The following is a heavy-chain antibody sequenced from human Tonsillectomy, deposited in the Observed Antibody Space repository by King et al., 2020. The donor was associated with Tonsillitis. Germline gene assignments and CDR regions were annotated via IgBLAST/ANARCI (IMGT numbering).Heavy chain of an antibody. CDR1: GYTFTSYA. CDR2: INAGNGNS. D-gene: IGHD3-9*01. J-gene: IGHJ6*03. CDR3: ARQEYDILTAYPYDYYYYMDV. Sequence: VQLVQSGAEVKKPGASVKVSCKASGYTFTSYAIHWVRQAPGQRLEWMGWINAGNGNSKYSQKFQGRVSITRDTSASTAYMELSSLRSEDTAVYHCARQEYDILTAYPYDYYYYMDVWGKGTTVTVSS. V-gene: IGHV1-3*01.